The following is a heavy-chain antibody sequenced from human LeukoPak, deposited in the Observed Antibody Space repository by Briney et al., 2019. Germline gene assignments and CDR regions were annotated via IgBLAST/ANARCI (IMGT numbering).Heavy chain of an antibody. CDR3: AWPIDYYDSSGYYPW. V-gene: IGHV4-39*07. Sequence: SETLSLTCTVSGGSISSSSSYWGWLRQPPGMGLEWIGRIYYSVSAYGSTYYNPSLKSRVTISVDTSKNQFSLKLSSVTAADTAVYYCAWPIDYYDSSGYYPWWGQGTLVTVSS. CDR1: GGSISSSSSY. D-gene: IGHD3-22*01. J-gene: IGHJ4*02. CDR2: IYYSVSAYGST.